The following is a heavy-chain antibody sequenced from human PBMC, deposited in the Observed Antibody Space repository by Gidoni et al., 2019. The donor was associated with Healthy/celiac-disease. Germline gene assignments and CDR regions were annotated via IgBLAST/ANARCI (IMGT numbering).Heavy chain of an antibody. V-gene: IGHV3-53*02. J-gene: IGHJ4*02. CDR2: IYSGGST. CDR1: RFTGSSNY. D-gene: IGHD3-9*01. Sequence: EVQRVETGGGLSQPGGSLRLACAASRFTGSSNYMSWFRQAPGKGLEWVSVIYSGGSTYSADSVKGRFTISIDNSKNTLYLQMNSLRAEDTAVYYCARFAPLTGYYDYFYYWGQGTLVTVSS. CDR3: ARFAPLTGYYDYFYY.